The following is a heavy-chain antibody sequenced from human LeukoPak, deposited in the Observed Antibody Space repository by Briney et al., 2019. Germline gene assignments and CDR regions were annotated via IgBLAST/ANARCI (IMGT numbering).Heavy chain of an antibody. V-gene: IGHV3-49*04. CDR3: TRMDTMVRGVIYYYYYYMDV. CDR2: IRSKAYGGTT. D-gene: IGHD3-10*01. CDR1: GFTFSGSA. Sequence: GGSLRLSCAASGFTFSGSAMHWVRQAPGKGLEWVGFIRSKAYGGTTEYAASVKGRFTISRDDYKSIAYLQMNSLKTEDTAVYYCTRMDTMVRGVIYYYYYYMDVWGKGTTVTIP. J-gene: IGHJ6*03.